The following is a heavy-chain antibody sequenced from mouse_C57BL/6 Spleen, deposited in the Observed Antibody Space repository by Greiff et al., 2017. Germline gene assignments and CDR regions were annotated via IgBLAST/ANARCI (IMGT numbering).Heavy chain of an antibody. CDR3: ARRGPGRGDY. J-gene: IGHJ4*01. V-gene: IGHV1-50*01. D-gene: IGHD3-1*01. CDR1: GYTFTGYW. CDR2: IDPSDSYT. Sequence: QVQLQQPGAELVKPGASVKLSCKASGYTFTGYWMQWVKQRPGQGLEWIGEIDPSDSYTNYNQKFTGKATLTVDTSSSTAYMQLSSLTSEDSAVYYGARRGPGRGDYWGQGTSVTVSS.